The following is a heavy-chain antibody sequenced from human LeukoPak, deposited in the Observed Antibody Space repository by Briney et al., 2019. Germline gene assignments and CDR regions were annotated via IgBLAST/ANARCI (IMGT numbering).Heavy chain of an antibody. CDR3: ARGGGLDV. V-gene: IGHV1-2*06. CDR1: GYTSTDYY. D-gene: IGHD3-16*01. J-gene: IGHJ6*02. Sequence: ASVKVSCKASGYTSTDYYVHWVRQAPGQGLEWMGRINAKSGDTNAAQRFQGRVTMTRVTSITTAYLELSRLRSDDTAVYYCARGGGLDVWGQGATVTVSS. CDR2: INAKSGDT.